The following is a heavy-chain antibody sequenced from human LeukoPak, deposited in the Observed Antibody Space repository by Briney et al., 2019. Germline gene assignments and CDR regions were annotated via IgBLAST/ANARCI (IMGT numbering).Heavy chain of an antibody. CDR3: AKDSVAAAGTEYYYYYYMDV. CDR2: INWNGGST. CDR1: GFTFDDYG. V-gene: IGHV3-20*04. Sequence: PGGSLRLSCAASGFTFDDYGMSWVRQAPGKGLEWVSGINWNGGSTGYADSVKGRFTISRDNAKNSLYLQMNSLRAEDTALYYCAKDSVAAAGTEYYYYYYMDVWGKGTTVTISS. D-gene: IGHD6-13*01. J-gene: IGHJ6*03.